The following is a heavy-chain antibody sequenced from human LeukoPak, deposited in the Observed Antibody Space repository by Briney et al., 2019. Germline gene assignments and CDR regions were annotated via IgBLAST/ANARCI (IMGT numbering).Heavy chain of an antibody. J-gene: IGHJ4*02. D-gene: IGHD3-3*01. V-gene: IGHV1-18*01. CDR2: ISAYNGNT. CDR3: ARSGPSWYYDFWSGYSGTYYFDY. Sequence: GASVKVSCKASRYTFTSYGISWVRQAPGQGLEWMAWISAYNGNTTYAQKLQGRVTMTRNTSISTAYMELSSLRSEDTAVYYCARSGPSWYYDFWSGYSGTYYFDYWGQGTLVTVSS. CDR1: RYTFTSYG.